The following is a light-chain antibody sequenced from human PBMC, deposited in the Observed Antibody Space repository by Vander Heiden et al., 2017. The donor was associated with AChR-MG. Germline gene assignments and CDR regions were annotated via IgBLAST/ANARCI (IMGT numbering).Light chain of an antibody. CDR1: QSVRTY. V-gene: IGKV3-15*01. Sequence: EIVITQSPATLSVSPGERATLSCRASQSVRTYLAWYQQKPGQAPRLLISGASTRATGIPARFSGSGSGTEFTLTISSLQSEDFAVYYCQQCNSWPRTFGQGTKVEIK. CDR3: QQCNSWPRT. J-gene: IGKJ1*01. CDR2: GAS.